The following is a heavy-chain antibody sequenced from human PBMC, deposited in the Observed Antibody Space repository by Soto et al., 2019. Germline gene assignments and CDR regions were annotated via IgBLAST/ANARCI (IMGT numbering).Heavy chain of an antibody. J-gene: IGHJ6*02. CDR3: ARHVDIVATINSYYYGMDV. V-gene: IGHV4-59*01. CDR1: GGSISSYY. CDR2: IYYSGST. D-gene: IGHD5-12*01. Sequence: SETLSLTCTASGGSISSYYWSWIRQPPGKGLEWIGYIYYSGSTNYNPSLKSRVTISVDTSKNQFSLKLSSVTAADTAVYYCARHVDIVATINSYYYGMDVWGQGTTVTVSS.